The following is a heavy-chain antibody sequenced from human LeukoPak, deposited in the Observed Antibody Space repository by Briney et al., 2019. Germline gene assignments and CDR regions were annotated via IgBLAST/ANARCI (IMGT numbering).Heavy chain of an antibody. CDR1: GGSISSGGHY. J-gene: IGHJ4*02. V-gene: IGHV4-31*03. CDR3: ARGDYYDSSGNDY. CDR2: IYYSGST. D-gene: IGHD3-22*01. Sequence: SETLSLTCTVSGGSISSGGHYWSWIRQHPGKGLEWIGYIYYSGSTYYNPSLKSRVTISVDTSKNQFSLKLSSVTAADTAVYYCARGDYYDSSGNDYWGQGTLVTVSS.